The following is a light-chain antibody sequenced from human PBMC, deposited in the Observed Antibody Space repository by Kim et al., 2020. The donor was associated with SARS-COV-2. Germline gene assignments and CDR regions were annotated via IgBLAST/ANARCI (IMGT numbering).Light chain of an antibody. CDR3: QQYNSYSWT. V-gene: IGKV1-5*03. CDR2: QAY. J-gene: IGKJ1*01. CDR1: KSVSSW. Sequence: DIQMTQSPSTLSASLGDRVTITCRASKSVSSWLAWYQQKPGKAPNLLIYQAYILESGVPSRFSGSGSGTEFTLTISSLQPDDFATYYCQQYNSYSWTFGQGTKVDIK.